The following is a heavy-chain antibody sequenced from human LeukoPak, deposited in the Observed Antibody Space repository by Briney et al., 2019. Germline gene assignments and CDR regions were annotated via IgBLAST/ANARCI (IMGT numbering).Heavy chain of an antibody. J-gene: IGHJ4*02. CDR3: TKRRVTTFYFDY. CDR1: GFTFSSYA. CDR2: ISVSGSSI. D-gene: IGHD2-21*02. Sequence: GVSLRLSCAASGFTFSSYAMTWVRQAPGKGLEWVSDISVSGSSIYYADSVKGRFTISRDNSKNTLYLQMNSLRAEDTAVYYCTKRRVTTFYFDYWGQGILVTVSS. V-gene: IGHV3-23*01.